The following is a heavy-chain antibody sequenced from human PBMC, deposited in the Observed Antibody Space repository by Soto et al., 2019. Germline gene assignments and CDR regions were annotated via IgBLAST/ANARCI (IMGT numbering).Heavy chain of an antibody. J-gene: IGHJ4*02. V-gene: IGHV4-30-2*01. CDR3: ARVGDYGRFVFDY. D-gene: IGHD4-17*01. Sequence: QLQLQESGSGLVKPSQTLSLTCAVLGGAISSGGYSWSWIRQPPGKGLEWIGYICHSGSTYYNPSLKNRVPISVDRSKNHFSQKLSPVTAAATAVYYCARVGDYGRFVFDYWGQGTLVTVSS. CDR2: ICHSGST. CDR1: GGAISSGGYS.